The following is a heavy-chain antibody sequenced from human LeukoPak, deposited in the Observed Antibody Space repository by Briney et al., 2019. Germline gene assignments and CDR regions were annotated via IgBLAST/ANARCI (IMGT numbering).Heavy chain of an antibody. D-gene: IGHD3-22*01. Sequence: SQTLSLTCTVSGGSISSGGYYWSWIRQHPGKGLEWIGYIYYSGSTYYNPSLKSRVTTSVDTSKNQFSLKLSSVTAADTAVYYCASKPITMIEDDAFDIWGQGTMVTVSS. CDR1: GGSISSGGYY. CDR3: ASKPITMIEDDAFDI. J-gene: IGHJ3*02. CDR2: IYYSGST. V-gene: IGHV4-31*03.